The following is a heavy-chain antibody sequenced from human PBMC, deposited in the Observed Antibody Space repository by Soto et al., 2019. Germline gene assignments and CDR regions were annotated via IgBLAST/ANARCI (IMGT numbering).Heavy chain of an antibody. CDR1: GFTFNTYD. D-gene: IGHD1-7*01. V-gene: IGHV3-21*01. CDR3: VRAGTASLLRSSWFDT. Sequence: EVQLVESGGGLGKPGGSLRLSCAASGFTFNTYDMNWVRQAPGKGLEWVSSITASSTYIYYADSVRGRVTISRDNAKNSLFLEMSSLRAEDTAGYYCVRAGTASLLRSSWFDTWGQGTLVSVSS. CDR2: ITASSTYI. J-gene: IGHJ5*02.